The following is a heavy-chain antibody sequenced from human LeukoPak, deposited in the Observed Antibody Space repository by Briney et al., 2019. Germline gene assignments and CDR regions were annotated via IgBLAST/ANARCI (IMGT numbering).Heavy chain of an antibody. CDR1: GFTFSNAW. D-gene: IGHD3-9*01. CDR3: TTSYYDILTGYSTFDY. J-gene: IGHJ4*02. V-gene: IGHV3-15*01. CDR2: IKSKTNGETT. Sequence: GGSLRLSCAASGFTFSNAWMNWVRQAPGKGLEWVGRIKSKTNGETTDYAAPVKGRFTISRGDSKDTLYLQMNSLKTEDTAVYYCTTSYYDILTGYSTFDYWGQGTLVTVSS.